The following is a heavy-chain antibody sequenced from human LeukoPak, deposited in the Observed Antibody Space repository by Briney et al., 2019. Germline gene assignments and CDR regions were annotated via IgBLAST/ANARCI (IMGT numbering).Heavy chain of an antibody. D-gene: IGHD6-19*01. V-gene: IGHV1-2*02. CDR2: INPNSGGT. CDR3: AREVEQWLVRPELSDDY. J-gene: IGHJ4*02. CDR1: GYTFTGYY. Sequence: ASVKVSCKASGYTFTGYYMHWVRQAPGQGLEWMGWINPNSGGTNYAQKFQGRVTMTRDTSTSTVYMELSSLRSEDTAVYYCAREVEQWLVRPELSDDYWGQGTLVTVSS.